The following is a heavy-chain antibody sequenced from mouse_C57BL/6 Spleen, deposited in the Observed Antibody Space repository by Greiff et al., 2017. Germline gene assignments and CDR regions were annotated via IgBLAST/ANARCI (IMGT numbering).Heavy chain of an antibody. CDR1: GYAFTNYL. CDR3: ARGYGYDDAMDY. CDR2: INPGSGGT. J-gene: IGHJ4*01. Sequence: QVQLQQSGAELVRPGTSVKVSCKASGYAFTNYLIEWVQQRPGEGLGWIGVINPGSGGTNYNEKFKGKATLTADKYSSTAYMQLSRLTSEDSAVYFCARGYGYDDAMDYWGQGTSVTVSS. D-gene: IGHD2-2*01. V-gene: IGHV1-54*01.